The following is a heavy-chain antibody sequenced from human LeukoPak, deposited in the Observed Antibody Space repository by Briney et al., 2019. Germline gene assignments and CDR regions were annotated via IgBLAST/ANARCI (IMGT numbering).Heavy chain of an antibody. CDR3: ARGLTIFGVVMNLDY. Sequence: SETLSLTCAVYGGSFSGYYWSWIRQPPGKGLEWIEEINHSGSTNYNPSLKSRVTISVDTSKNQFSLKLSSVTAADTAVYYCARGLTIFGVVMNLDYWGQGTLVTVSS. V-gene: IGHV4-34*01. J-gene: IGHJ4*02. D-gene: IGHD3-3*01. CDR1: GGSFSGYY. CDR2: INHSGST.